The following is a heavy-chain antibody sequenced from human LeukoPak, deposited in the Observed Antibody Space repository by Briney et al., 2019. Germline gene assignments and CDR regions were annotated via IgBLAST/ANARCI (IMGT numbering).Heavy chain of an antibody. D-gene: IGHD7-27*01. V-gene: IGHV4-34*01. J-gene: IGHJ3*02. CDR3: ARGRLTGVKRGVLDI. CDR2: INHSRST. Sequence: SETLSLTCAVYGGSFSGYYWSWIRQPPGKVLEWIGEINHSRSTNYNPSLKSRVTISVDTSKNQFSLKVTSVTAADTAVYHCARGRLTGVKRGVLDIWGQGTMVTVSS. CDR1: GGSFSGYY.